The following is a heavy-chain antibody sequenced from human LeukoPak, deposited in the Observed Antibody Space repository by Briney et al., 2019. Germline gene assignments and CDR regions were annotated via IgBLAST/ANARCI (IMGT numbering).Heavy chain of an antibody. J-gene: IGHJ6*03. CDR3: ARDPKIAVAGTSYYYMDV. D-gene: IGHD6-19*01. Sequence: GSLRLSCAASGFTFSSYAMHWVRQAPGKGLEWVAVISYDGSNKYYADSVKGRFTISRDNAKNSLYLQMNSLRAEDTAVYYCARDPKIAVAGTSYYYMDVWGKGTTVTVSS. V-gene: IGHV3-30*04. CDR2: ISYDGSNK. CDR1: GFTFSSYA.